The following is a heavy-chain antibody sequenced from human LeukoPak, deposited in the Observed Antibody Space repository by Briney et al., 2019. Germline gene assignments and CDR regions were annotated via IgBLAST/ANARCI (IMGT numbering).Heavy chain of an antibody. Sequence: PGESLKISCKGSGYSFTSYWVSWVRQMPGRGLEWMGIIYPGDSDTRYSPSFQGQVTISADKSISTAYLQWSSLTASDTAIYHCARAPTSPTFGSGSYFDYWGQGTLVTVSS. J-gene: IGHJ4*02. V-gene: IGHV5-51*01. D-gene: IGHD3-10*01. CDR2: IYPGDSDT. CDR1: GYSFTSYW. CDR3: ARAPTSPTFGSGSYFDY.